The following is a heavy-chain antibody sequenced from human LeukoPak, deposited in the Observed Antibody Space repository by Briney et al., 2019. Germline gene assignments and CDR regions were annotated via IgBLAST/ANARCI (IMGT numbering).Heavy chain of an antibody. CDR3: ARAYYGSAPDAFDI. CDR1: GGSISSSSYY. D-gene: IGHD3-10*01. J-gene: IGHJ3*02. Sequence: PSETLSLTCTVSGGSISSSSYYWGWIRQPPGTGLEWIGSIYYSGSTYYNPSLKSRVTISVDTSKNQFSLKLSSVTAADTALYYCARAYYGSAPDAFDIWGQGTMVTVSS. V-gene: IGHV4-39*07. CDR2: IYYSGST.